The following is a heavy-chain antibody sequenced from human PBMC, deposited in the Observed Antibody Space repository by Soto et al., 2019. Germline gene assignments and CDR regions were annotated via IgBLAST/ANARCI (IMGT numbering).Heavy chain of an antibody. CDR1: GGSISSYY. V-gene: IGHV4-59*01. J-gene: IGHJ4*02. CDR3: ARAEYIQQGQGFDH. D-gene: IGHD1-1*01. Sequence: SETLSLTCTVSGGSISSYYWSWIRQPPGKGLEWIGYIYYTGITNYKPSLKSRVTISIDTSRNQFSLKLSSVTAADTAVYYCARAEYIQQGQGFDHWGQGTLVTVSS. CDR2: IYYTGIT.